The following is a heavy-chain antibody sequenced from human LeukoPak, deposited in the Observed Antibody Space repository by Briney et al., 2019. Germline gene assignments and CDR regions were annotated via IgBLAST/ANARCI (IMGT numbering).Heavy chain of an antibody. V-gene: IGHV3-30-3*01. CDR3: AKDLNWFDP. Sequence: GGSLRLSCAASGFTFSSYAMHWVRQAPGKGLEWVAVISYDGSNKYYADSVKGRFTISRDNSKNTLYLQMNSLRAEDTAVYYCAKDLNWFDPWGQGTLVTVSS. J-gene: IGHJ5*02. CDR1: GFTFSSYA. CDR2: ISYDGSNK.